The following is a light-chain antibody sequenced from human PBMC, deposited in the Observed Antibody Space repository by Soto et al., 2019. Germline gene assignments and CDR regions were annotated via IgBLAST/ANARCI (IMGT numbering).Light chain of an antibody. J-gene: IGLJ1*01. CDR1: SSNIGAGFD. CDR2: GNV. CDR3: QSYDSSLSGYV. Sequence: QSVLTQPPSVSGAPGQRVTISCTGSSSNIGAGFDVHWYQQLPGTAPKLLTYGNVDRPSGVPDRFSGSKSGTSASLAITGLQAEDEADYYCQSYDSSLSGYVFGTGTKLTVL. V-gene: IGLV1-40*01.